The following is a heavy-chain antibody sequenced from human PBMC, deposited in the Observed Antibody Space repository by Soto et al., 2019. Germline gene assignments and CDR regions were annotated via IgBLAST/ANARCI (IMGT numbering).Heavy chain of an antibody. J-gene: IGHJ4*02. D-gene: IGHD2-2*01. CDR2: ISGSGGST. CDR1: GFTFSRYA. Sequence: GGSLSLSCAASGFTFSRYAMSWVRQAPGKGLEWVSAISGSGGSTYYADSVKGRFTISRDNSKNTLYLQTNSLRAEDTAVYYCAKSEYCSSTSCYRVFDYWGQGTLVTVSS. CDR3: AKSEYCSSTSCYRVFDY. V-gene: IGHV3-23*01.